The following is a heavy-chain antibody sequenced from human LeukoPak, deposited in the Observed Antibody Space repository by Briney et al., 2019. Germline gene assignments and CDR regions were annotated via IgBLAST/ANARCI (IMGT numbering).Heavy chain of an antibody. V-gene: IGHV4-59*01. CDR3: ARDRLQLQS. D-gene: IGHD5-24*01. CDR2: IYYTGST. Sequence: PSETLSLTCTVSGGSISSYYWSWIRQPPGKGLEWIGYIYYTGSTNYNPSLKSRVTISVDTSKNQFSLKLSSVTAADTAVYYCARDRLQLQSWGQGTLVTVSS. J-gene: IGHJ5*02. CDR1: GGSISSYY.